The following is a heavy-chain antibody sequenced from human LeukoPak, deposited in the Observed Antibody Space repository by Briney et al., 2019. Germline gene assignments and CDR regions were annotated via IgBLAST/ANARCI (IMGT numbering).Heavy chain of an antibody. D-gene: IGHD5-24*01. CDR1: GFTFSDYT. Sequence: PGGSLRLSCAASGFTFSDYTMHWVRQAPGKGLEYVSAISGNGGSTYYANSVKGRFTISRDNSKDTLYLQMGSLRTEDMAAYYCARKWRQFNDYWGQGTLVTVSS. CDR2: ISGNGGST. J-gene: IGHJ4*02. CDR3: ARKWRQFNDY. V-gene: IGHV3-64*01.